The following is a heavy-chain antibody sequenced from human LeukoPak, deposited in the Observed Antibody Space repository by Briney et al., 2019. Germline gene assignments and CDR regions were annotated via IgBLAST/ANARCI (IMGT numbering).Heavy chain of an antibody. CDR1: GFTFSSYA. CDR3: AKGYYYDSSGYDRPFDY. V-gene: IGHV3-23*01. J-gene: IGHJ4*02. CDR2: ISGSGGST. D-gene: IGHD3-22*01. Sequence: GGSLRLSCAASGFTFSSYAMSWVRQAPGKGPEWVSAISGSGGSTYYADSVKGRFTISRDNSKNTLYLQMNSLRAEDTAVYYCAKGYYYDSSGYDRPFDYWGQGTLVTVSS.